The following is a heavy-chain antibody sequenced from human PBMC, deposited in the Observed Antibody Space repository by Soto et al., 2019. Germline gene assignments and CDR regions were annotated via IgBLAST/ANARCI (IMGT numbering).Heavy chain of an antibody. Sequence: GGSLRLSCAASGFTFSSYSMNWVRQAPGKGLEWVSSISSSSSYIYYADSVKGRFTISRDNAKNSLYLQMNSLRAEDTAVYYCATLAVAGSRSSYDAFDIWGQGTMGTVSS. CDR2: ISSSSSYI. D-gene: IGHD6-19*01. V-gene: IGHV3-21*01. CDR1: GFTFSSYS. CDR3: ATLAVAGSRSSYDAFDI. J-gene: IGHJ3*02.